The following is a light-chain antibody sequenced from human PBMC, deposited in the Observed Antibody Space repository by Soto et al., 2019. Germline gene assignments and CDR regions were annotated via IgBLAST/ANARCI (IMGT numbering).Light chain of an antibody. J-gene: IGKJ5*01. CDR3: QQRST. CDR1: QSVSSY. V-gene: IGKV3-11*01. Sequence: EIVLTQSPATLSLSPGERATLSCRASQSVSSYLAWYQQKPGQAPRLLIYDASNRATGIPARFSGSGSGTDFTLTISSLEPEDFAVYYCQQRSTFGKGTRLEIK. CDR2: DAS.